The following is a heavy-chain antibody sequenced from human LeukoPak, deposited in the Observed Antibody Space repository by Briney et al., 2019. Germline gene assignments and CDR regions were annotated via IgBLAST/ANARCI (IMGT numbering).Heavy chain of an antibody. CDR1: GGSISSNNW. Sequence: ASETLSLTCAVSGGSISSNNWWGWVRLPPGKGLEWIGEIYHSGSPNYNPSLKSRVTISVDTSKNQFSLKLSSVTAADTAVYYCASYSLGGFDYWGQGTLVTVSS. CDR3: ASYSLGGFDY. V-gene: IGHV4-4*02. D-gene: IGHD3-16*01. J-gene: IGHJ4*02. CDR2: IYHSGSP.